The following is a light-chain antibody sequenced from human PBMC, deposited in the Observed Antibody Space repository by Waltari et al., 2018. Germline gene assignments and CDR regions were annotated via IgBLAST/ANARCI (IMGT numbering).Light chain of an antibody. CDR3: QQYNSYSGGT. J-gene: IGKJ3*01. Sequence: DIQMTQSPSTLSASVGDRVTITCRASQTISTWLAWYQQKPGKAPKVLIYRASSLQSGFPSRFSGSGSGTEFTLTISSLQPDDFATYYCQQYNSYSGGTFGPGTKVDIK. CDR1: QTISTW. CDR2: RAS. V-gene: IGKV1-5*03.